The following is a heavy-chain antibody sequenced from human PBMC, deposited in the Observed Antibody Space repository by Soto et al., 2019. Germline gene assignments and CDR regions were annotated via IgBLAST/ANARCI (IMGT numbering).Heavy chain of an antibody. D-gene: IGHD2-8*01. CDR1: GFTFSSYA. Sequence: GSLRLSCAASGFTFSSYAMHWVRQAPGKGLEWVAVISYDGSNKYYADSVKGRFTISRDNSKNTLYLQMNSLRAEDTAVYYCARPYCTNGVCFYNYYYYGMDVWGQGTTVTVSS. V-gene: IGHV3-30-3*01. J-gene: IGHJ6*02. CDR2: ISYDGSNK. CDR3: ARPYCTNGVCFYNYYYYGMDV.